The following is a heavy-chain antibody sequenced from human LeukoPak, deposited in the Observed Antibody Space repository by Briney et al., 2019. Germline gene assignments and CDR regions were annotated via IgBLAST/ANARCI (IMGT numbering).Heavy chain of an antibody. D-gene: IGHD2-2*02. CDR3: ATDNLVNRYCSSTSCYRRRWFDP. V-gene: IGHV1-24*01. CDR2: FDPEDGET. CDR1: GYTLTELS. J-gene: IGHJ5*02. Sequence: ASVKVSCKVSGYTLTELSMHWVRQAPGKGLEWMRGFDPEDGETIYAQKFQGRVTMTEDTFTDTAYMELSSLRSEDTAVYYCATDNLVNRYCSSTSCYRRRWFDPWGQGTLITVSS.